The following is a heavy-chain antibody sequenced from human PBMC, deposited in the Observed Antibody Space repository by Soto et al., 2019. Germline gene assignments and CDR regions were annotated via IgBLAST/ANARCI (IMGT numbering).Heavy chain of an antibody. D-gene: IGHD6-13*01. J-gene: IGHJ6*02. V-gene: IGHV5-51*01. CDR3: ARHHGSPGSYFGLDV. Sequence: GESLKISCKGSGYSFTSYWINWVRQMPGKGLEWMGVIYPGDSDTRYSPSFQGQVTISADKSIDTAYLQWRSLKASDTAVYYCARHHGSPGSYFGLDVWGQGTTVTVSS. CDR2: IYPGDSDT. CDR1: GYSFTSYW.